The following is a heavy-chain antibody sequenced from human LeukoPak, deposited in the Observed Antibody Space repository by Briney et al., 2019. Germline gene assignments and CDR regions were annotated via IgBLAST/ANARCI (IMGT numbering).Heavy chain of an antibody. J-gene: IGHJ2*01. D-gene: IGHD2/OR15-2a*01. CDR1: GFTVSHIY. V-gene: IGHV3-66*04. CDR2: INDRGGT. Sequence: GGSLRLSCAASGFTVSHIYMSWLRQAPGEGLEWVSLINDRGGTYYADSVKGRFTISRDNARKSLYLQMNSLRAEDTAVYYCARLLSFYWYFDLWGRGTLVTVSS. CDR3: ARLLSFYWYFDL.